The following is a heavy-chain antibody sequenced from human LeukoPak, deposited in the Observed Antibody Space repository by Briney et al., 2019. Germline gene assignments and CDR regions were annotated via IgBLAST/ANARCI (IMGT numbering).Heavy chain of an antibody. D-gene: IGHD2-2*01. CDR1: GFTVSSNY. V-gene: IGHV3-53*01. Sequence: GGSLRLSCAASGFTVSSNYMSWVRQAPGKGLEWVSVIYSGGSTYYADSVKGRFTISRDNSKNTLYLQMNSLRAEDTAVYYCAKDIVVVPAAMSADAFDIWGQGTMVTVSS. CDR2: IYSGGST. J-gene: IGHJ3*02. CDR3: AKDIVVVPAAMSADAFDI.